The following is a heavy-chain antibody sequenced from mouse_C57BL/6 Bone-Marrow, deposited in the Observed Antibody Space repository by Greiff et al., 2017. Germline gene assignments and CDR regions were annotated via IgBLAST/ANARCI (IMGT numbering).Heavy chain of an antibody. CDR1: GFTFSSYT. CDR3: SRQVTTVLATKYFDV. J-gene: IGHJ1*03. Sequence: EVMLVESGGGLVKPGGSLKLSCAASGFTFSSYTMSWVRQTPEKRLQWVAAISGGSGNTYYPDSVKGRFTISRDNDNNILYLQMGSRRSEDTALEYCSRQVTTVLATKYFDVWGTGTTVTVSS. D-gene: IGHD1-1*01. V-gene: IGHV5-9*01. CDR2: ISGGSGNT.